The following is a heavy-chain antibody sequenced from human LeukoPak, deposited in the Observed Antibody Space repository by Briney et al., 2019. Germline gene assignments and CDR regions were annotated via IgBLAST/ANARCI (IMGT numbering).Heavy chain of an antibody. V-gene: IGHV4-39*01. D-gene: IGHD1-1*01. CDR2: IYYSGST. Sequence: PSETLSLTCTVSGGSISSSSYYWGWIRQPPGRGLEWIGSIYYSGSTYYNPSLKSRVTISVDTSKNQFSLKLSSVTAADTAVYYCARQIPRMEAIIWFDPWGQGTLVTVSS. CDR3: ARQIPRMEAIIWFDP. CDR1: GGSISSSSYY. J-gene: IGHJ5*02.